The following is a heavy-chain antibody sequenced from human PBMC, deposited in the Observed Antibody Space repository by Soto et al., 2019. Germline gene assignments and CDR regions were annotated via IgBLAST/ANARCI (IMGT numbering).Heavy chain of an antibody. CDR2: IYYSGGT. Sequence: QVQLQESGPGLVKPSETLSLTCTVSGGSISSYYWSWIRQPPGKGLEWIGYIYYSGGTNYNPSLKSRVTISVDTSKNQFSLKLCSVTAADTAVYYCARADSSTRAYVKFDPWGQGTLVTVSS. CDR3: ARADSSTRAYVKFDP. V-gene: IGHV4-59*01. D-gene: IGHD2-2*01. J-gene: IGHJ5*02. CDR1: GGSISSYY.